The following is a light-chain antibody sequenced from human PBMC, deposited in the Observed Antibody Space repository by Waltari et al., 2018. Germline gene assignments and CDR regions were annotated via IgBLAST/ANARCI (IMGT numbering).Light chain of an antibody. CDR2: LAS. CDR1: QDISDDY. CDR3: QRYNSAPWT. V-gene: IGKV1-27*01. J-gene: IGKJ1*01. Sequence: DFQMTQSPSSLSASVGDTVTITYRASQDISDDYLAWYQQKPGKSPELLIYLASTLQFGVPSRFRGSGSGKDFTLTITSLQPEDVATYYCQRYNSAPWTFGQGTKV.